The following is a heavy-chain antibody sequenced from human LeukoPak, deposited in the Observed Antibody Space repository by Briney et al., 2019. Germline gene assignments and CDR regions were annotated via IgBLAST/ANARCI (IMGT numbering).Heavy chain of an antibody. CDR1: GFTFSSYE. CDR3: ATQIVVVITSVSGALNDAFDI. CDR2: ISSSGSTI. Sequence: GGSLRLSCAASGFTFSSYEMNWVRQAPGKGREWVSYISSSGSTIYYADSVKGRFTISRDNAKNSLYLQMNSLRAEDTAVYYCATQIVVVITSVSGALNDAFDIWGQGTMVTVSS. D-gene: IGHD3-22*01. J-gene: IGHJ3*02. V-gene: IGHV3-48*03.